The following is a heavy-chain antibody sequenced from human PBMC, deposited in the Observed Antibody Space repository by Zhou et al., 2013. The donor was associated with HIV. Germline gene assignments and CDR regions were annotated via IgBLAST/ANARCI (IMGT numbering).Heavy chain of an antibody. Sequence: QVQLVQSGAEVKKPGASVKVSCQASGYTFTSYGISWVRQAPGQGLEWMGWSSTYNSRANYAQNLQGRLTLTRDISTSTAYMELRSLRSDDTAVYYCAREKLPDVMSEHFYYGVDVWGQGTTVIVSA. V-gene: IGHV1-18*01. CDR1: GYTFTSYG. CDR2: SSTYNSRA. D-gene: IGHD3-16*01. J-gene: IGHJ6*01. CDR3: AREKLPDVMSEHFYYGVDV.